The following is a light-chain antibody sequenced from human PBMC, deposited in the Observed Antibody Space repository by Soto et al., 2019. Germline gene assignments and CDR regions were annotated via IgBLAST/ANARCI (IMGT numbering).Light chain of an antibody. CDR3: QQYYSIPLT. Sequence: ENVLTQSPGTLSLSPGERVTVSCRASQSITGSYLAWYQQTPGQAPRLLIYGASSRATGVPDRFSGSGSGTDFTLTISRLEPEDFAVYYCQQYYSIPLTFGGGTKVDIK. V-gene: IGKV3-20*01. CDR1: QSITGSY. CDR2: GAS. J-gene: IGKJ4*01.